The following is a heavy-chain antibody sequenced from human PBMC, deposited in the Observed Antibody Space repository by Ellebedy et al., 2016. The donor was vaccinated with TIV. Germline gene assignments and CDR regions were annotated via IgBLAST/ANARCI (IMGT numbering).Heavy chain of an antibody. CDR2: ISADGGST. CDR1: GFSFSSYE. V-gene: IGHV3-48*03. J-gene: IGHJ4*02. CDR3: ARNEKCDRISCPCDY. D-gene: IGHD6-13*01. Sequence: GESLKISCAASGFSFSSYEMDWVRQAPGKGLEWLSYISADGGSTYYPDSLKGRFTISRDNAKNSLYLQMNSLKDEDTAVYYCARNEKCDRISCPCDYWGRGTLVTVSS.